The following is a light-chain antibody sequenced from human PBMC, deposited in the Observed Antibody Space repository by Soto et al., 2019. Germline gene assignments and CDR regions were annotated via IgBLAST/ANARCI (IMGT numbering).Light chain of an antibody. V-gene: IGLV1-44*01. J-gene: IGLJ1*01. CDR3: ASWDDSLNGRV. CDR2: TNN. Sequence: QSVLTQPPSASGTPGQRVTISCAGRSSTIGSNTVDWYQPFPGTAPKLLIYTNNQRPSGVPDRFSGSKSGTSASLAISGLQSEDEADYYCASWDDSLNGRVFGTGTKVTVL. CDR1: SSTIGSNT.